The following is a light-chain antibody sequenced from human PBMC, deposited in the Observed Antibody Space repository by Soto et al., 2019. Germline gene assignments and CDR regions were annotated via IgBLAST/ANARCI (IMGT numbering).Light chain of an antibody. CDR1: SSDVGKYNF. J-gene: IGLJ2*01. CDR2: EVS. CDR3: SSYAGSSTLV. V-gene: IGLV2-23*02. Sequence: QSVLTQPASVSGSPGQSITIYCTGTSSDVGKYNFVSWYQQRPGKVPKLMIYEVSKWPSGVSNRFSGSKSGNTAALTISGLQAEDEADYYCSSYAGSSTLVFGGGTKLTVL.